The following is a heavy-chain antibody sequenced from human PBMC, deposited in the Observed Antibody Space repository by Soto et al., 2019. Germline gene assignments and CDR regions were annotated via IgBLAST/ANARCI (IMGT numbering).Heavy chain of an antibody. J-gene: IGHJ6*02. V-gene: IGHV1-69*13. Sequence: SVKVSCKASGGTFSSYAISWVRQAPGQGLEWMGGIIPIFGTANYAQKFQGRVTITADESTSTAYMELSSLRSEDTAVYYCATYVEPYYYYGMDVWGQGNTVPVS. CDR2: IIPIFGTA. D-gene: IGHD1-26*01. CDR1: GGTFSSYA. CDR3: ATYVEPYYYYGMDV.